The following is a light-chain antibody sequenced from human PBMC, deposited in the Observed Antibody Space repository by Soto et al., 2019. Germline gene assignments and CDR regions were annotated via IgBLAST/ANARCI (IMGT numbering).Light chain of an antibody. V-gene: IGLV1-40*01. CDR1: TSNIGAGYA. J-gene: IGLJ3*02. CDR2: GTT. CDR3: QSYESRLSASFL. Sequence: QSVLTQPPSVSGAPGQRVTISCTGNTSNIGAGYAVHWYKQLPGTAPKLLIFGTTNRPAGVPERFSGSRSGSSASLAITGLQAEDEADYFCQSYESRLSASFLFGGGTKLTVL.